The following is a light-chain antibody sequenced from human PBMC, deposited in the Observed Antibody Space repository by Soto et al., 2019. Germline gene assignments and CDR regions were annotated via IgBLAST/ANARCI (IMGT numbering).Light chain of an antibody. J-gene: IGLJ1*01. CDR2: EGT. V-gene: IGLV2-23*01. CDR1: SSDVGTYNL. Sequence: VLTQPASVSGSPGQSITISCTGTSSDVGTYNLVSWYQQHLGKAPKLMVYEGTKRPSGVSNRFSGSKSGNTASLTISGLQAEDEADYYCCSYVGSSTYVFGTGTKVTVL. CDR3: CSYVGSSTYV.